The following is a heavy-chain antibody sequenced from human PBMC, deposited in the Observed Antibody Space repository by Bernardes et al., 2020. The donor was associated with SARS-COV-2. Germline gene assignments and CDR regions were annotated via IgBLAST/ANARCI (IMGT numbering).Heavy chain of an antibody. CDR1: GFTFSDFA. CDR2: ISYEGRTE. V-gene: IGHV3-30*19. D-gene: IGHD6-6*01. J-gene: IGHJ4*02. Sequence: GGSLRLSCAASGFTFSDFAMHWVRQAPGKGLEWVAIISYEGRTEYNADSVKGRFTISRDNSKDTIFLQMTSLRPEDTAIYYCARETLDSTSSFFDYWGQGTLVTVSS. CDR3: ARETLDSTSSFFDY.